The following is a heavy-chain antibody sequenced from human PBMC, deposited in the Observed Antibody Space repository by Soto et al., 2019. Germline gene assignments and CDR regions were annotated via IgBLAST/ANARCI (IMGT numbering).Heavy chain of an antibody. CDR3: ARGVRLFRGSFDP. D-gene: IGHD2-15*01. J-gene: IGHJ5*02. CDR1: GGSFSDTY. CDR2: INHNTNT. V-gene: IGHV4-34*01. Sequence: QVHLQQWGAGLLKPSETLSLTCAVYGGSFSDTYWNWFRQPPGKGLEWIGEINHNTNTIYNPSLKSPVTXSXDXXKNHFSLKLTSVTAADTAVYYWARGVRLFRGSFDPWGQGTLVTVSS.